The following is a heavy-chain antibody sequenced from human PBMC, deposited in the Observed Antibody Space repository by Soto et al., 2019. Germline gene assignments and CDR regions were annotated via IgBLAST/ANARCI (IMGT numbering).Heavy chain of an antibody. CDR1: GFTFSSYA. V-gene: IGHV3-30-3*01. J-gene: IGHJ4*02. CDR3: ARDRGSSSYYFDY. CDR2: ISYDGSNK. Sequence: GGSLRLSCAASGFTFSSYAMHWVRQAPGKGLEWVAVISYDGSNKYYADSVKGRFTISRDNSKNTLYLQMNSLRAEDTAVYYCARDRGSSSYYFDYWGQGTLVTVSS. D-gene: IGHD6-6*01.